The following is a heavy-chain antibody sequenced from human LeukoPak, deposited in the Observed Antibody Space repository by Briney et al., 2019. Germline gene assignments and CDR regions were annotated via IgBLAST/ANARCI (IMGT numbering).Heavy chain of an antibody. D-gene: IGHD1-1*01. V-gene: IGHV4-38-2*02. CDR3: ARDIERGTLDY. CDR1: GYFISSGYY. J-gene: IGHJ4*02. CDR2: IYHSGST. Sequence: SETLSLTCAVSGYFISSGYYWDWIRQPPGXGLEWIGSIYHSGSTYYNPSLKSRVTISVDTSKNQFSLRLSSVTAADTAVYYCARDIERGTLDYWGQGTLVTVSS.